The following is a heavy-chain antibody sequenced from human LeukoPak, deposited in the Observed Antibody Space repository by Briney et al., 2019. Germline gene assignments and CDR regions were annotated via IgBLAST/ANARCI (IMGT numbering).Heavy chain of an antibody. CDR2: ISYDGSNK. D-gene: IGHD3-22*01. CDR3: AKDPDSSGYYADAFDI. J-gene: IGHJ3*02. CDR1: GFTFSSYG. Sequence: PGGSLRLSCAASGFTFSSYGMHWVRQAPGKGLEWVAVISYDGSNKYYADSVKGRFTISRDNSKNTLYLQMNSLRAEDTAVYYCAKDPDSSGYYADAFDIWGQGTMVTVSS. V-gene: IGHV3-30*18.